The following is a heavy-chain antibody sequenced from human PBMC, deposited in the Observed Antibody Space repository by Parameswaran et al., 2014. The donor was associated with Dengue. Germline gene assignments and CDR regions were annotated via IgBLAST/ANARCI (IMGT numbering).Heavy chain of an antibody. D-gene: IGHD2-8*02. Sequence: SLKISCAASGFTFSDYYINWIRQAPGKGLEWISYISSSGSTVLYADSVKGRFTISRDNAKNSLYLQMNSLGVDDTAVYYCAREVLTDRYWYFDLWGRGTLVTVSS. J-gene: IGHJ2*01. CDR2: ISSSGSTV. CDR3: AREVLTDRYWYFDL. CDR1: GFTFSDYY. V-gene: IGHV3-11*01.